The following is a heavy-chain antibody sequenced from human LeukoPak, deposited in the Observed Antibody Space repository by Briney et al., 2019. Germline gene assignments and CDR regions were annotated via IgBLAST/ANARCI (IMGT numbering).Heavy chain of an antibody. J-gene: IGHJ6*03. CDR3: AKAPREASITIFGVDYYMDV. Sequence: GGSLRLSCAASGFTFSSYAMSWVRQAPGKGLEWVSAISGSGGSTYYADSVKGRFTISRDNSKNTLYLQMNSLRAEDTAVYYCAKAPREASITIFGVDYYMDVWGKGTTVTVSS. CDR1: GFTFSSYA. D-gene: IGHD3-3*01. V-gene: IGHV3-23*01. CDR2: ISGSGGST.